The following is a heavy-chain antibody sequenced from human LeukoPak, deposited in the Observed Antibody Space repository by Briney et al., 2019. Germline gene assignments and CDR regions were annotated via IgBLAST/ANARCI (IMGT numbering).Heavy chain of an antibody. CDR2: IKQDGSEK. D-gene: IGHD1-26*01. J-gene: IGHJ6*03. Sequence: GGSLRLSCAASGFTFSSYWMSWARQAPGKGLEWVANIKQDGSEKYYVDSVKGRFTISRDNAKNSLYLQMNSLRAEDTAVYYCARGDSGSHKQLRYYYYMDVWGKGTTVTVSS. V-gene: IGHV3-7*01. CDR3: ARGDSGSHKQLRYYYYMDV. CDR1: GFTFSSYW.